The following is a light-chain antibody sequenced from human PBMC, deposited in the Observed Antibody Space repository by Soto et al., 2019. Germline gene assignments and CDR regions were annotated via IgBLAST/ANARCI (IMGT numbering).Light chain of an antibody. J-gene: IGLJ2*01. Sequence: QSALTQPASLSGSPGQSITISCTGTSSDIGDYNYVSWYQQHPGKAPKLLIYEVSDRPSGISYRFSGSKSGNTASLTISGLQTEDEGHYYCSSYSRDHTRVFGGGTKVTVL. CDR2: EVS. V-gene: IGLV2-14*01. CDR3: SSYSRDHTRV. CDR1: SSDIGDYNY.